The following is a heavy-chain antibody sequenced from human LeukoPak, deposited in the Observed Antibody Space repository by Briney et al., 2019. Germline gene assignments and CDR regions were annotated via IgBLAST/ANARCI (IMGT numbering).Heavy chain of an antibody. Sequence: PGGSLRLSCAASGFTFSNYAMSWVRQAPGKGLEWVSAIRGSGSNTYYADSVKGRFTISRDNSKNTLYLQMNSLRAEDAAVYYCAKVISLRGIVVPQPFDYWGQGTLVTVSS. CDR1: GFTFSNYA. J-gene: IGHJ4*02. D-gene: IGHD3-22*01. CDR2: IRGSGSNT. CDR3: AKVISLRGIVVPQPFDY. V-gene: IGHV3-23*01.